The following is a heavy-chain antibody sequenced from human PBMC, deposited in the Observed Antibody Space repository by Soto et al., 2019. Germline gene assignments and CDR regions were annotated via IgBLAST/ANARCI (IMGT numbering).Heavy chain of an antibody. D-gene: IGHD3-16*01. CDR3: SRGLEWLGRTYYRSRWYNDYAVSVKSRITINPDTSKNQFSLHLNSVTPEDTAVYYCAGTTSLQWYYMDV. CDR2: ISAYNGNT. CDR1: GYTFTSYG. V-gene: IGHV1-18*01. Sequence: VKVSCKASGYTFTSYGISWVRQAPGQGLEWMGWISAYNGNTNYAQKLQGRVTMTTDTSTSTAYMELRSLRSDDTAVYYCSRGLEWLGRTYYRSRWYNDYAVSVKSRITINPDTSKNQFSLHLNSVTPEDTAVYYCAGTTSLQWYYMDVWGKGTTVTVSS. J-gene: IGHJ6*03.